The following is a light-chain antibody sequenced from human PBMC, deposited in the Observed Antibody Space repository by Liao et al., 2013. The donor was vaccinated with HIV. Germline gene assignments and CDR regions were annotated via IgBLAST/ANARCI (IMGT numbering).Light chain of an antibody. Sequence: SYELTQPPSVSVSPGQTATITCSGDALSKQFAYWYQQKPGQAPVLIIYKDSERPSGIPERFSGSSSGTTVTLTISGVQAEDAADYYCQSADHSGTYVFGSGTKVTVL. CDR2: KDS. CDR1: ALSKQF. CDR3: QSADHSGTYV. V-gene: IGLV3-25*03. J-gene: IGLJ1*01.